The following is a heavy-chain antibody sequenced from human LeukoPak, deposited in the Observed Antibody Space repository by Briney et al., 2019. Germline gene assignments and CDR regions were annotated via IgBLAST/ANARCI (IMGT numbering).Heavy chain of an antibody. D-gene: IGHD2-2*01. J-gene: IGHJ4*02. CDR1: GFTFSSYS. CDR2: IYSGGTT. Sequence: GGSLRLSCAASGFTFSSYSMNWVRQAPGKGLEWVSVIYSGGTTYYADSVKGRFTVSRDNSKNTLYLQMNSLRAEDTAVYFCARGSCTGNSCYAFDYWGQGTLVTVSS. CDR3: ARGSCTGNSCYAFDY. V-gene: IGHV3-66*01.